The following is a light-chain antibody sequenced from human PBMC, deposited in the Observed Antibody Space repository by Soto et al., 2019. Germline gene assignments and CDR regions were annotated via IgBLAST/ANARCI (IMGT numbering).Light chain of an antibody. Sequence: DIPLTQSPSVLSASVGDTVTITCRASQALSNYLAWYQQKPGKAPDLLIYSASTLQSWVPSRFSGSGSETEFSLTIRALQHADFANYYCQQLSRYPLTFGGGTKVDIK. CDR2: SAS. V-gene: IGKV1-9*01. J-gene: IGKJ4*01. CDR1: QALSNY. CDR3: QQLSRYPLT.